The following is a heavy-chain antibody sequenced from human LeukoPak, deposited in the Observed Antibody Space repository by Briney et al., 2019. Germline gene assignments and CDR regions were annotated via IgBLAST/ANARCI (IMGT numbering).Heavy chain of an antibody. CDR3: AANYYDSSGTFDY. D-gene: IGHD3-22*01. CDR2: INHSGST. J-gene: IGHJ4*02. Sequence: SETLSLTCAVYGGSFSGYYWSWIRQPPGKGLEWIGEINHSGSTNYNPSLKSRVTISVDTFKNQFSLKLSSVTAANTAVYYCAANYYDSSGTFDYWGQGTLVTVSS. V-gene: IGHV4-34*01. CDR1: GGSFSGYY.